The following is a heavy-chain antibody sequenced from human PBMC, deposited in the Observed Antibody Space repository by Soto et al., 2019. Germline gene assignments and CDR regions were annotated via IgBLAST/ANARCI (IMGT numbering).Heavy chain of an antibody. CDR3: ARQVSRLGAGDAFDI. V-gene: IGHV3-11*01. CDR2: ISSSGSTI. Sequence: GGSLRLSCAASGFTFSDYYMSWIRQAPVQGLEWVSYISSSGSTIYYADSVKGRFTISRDNAKNSLYLQMNSLRAEDTAVYYCARQVSRLGAGDAFDIWGQGTMVTVSS. J-gene: IGHJ3*02. D-gene: IGHD2-8*01. CDR1: GFTFSDYY.